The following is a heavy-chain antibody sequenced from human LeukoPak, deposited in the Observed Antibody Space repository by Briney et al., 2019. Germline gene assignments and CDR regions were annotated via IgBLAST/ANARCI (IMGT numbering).Heavy chain of an antibody. CDR3: ARESIAVAGAPFDY. CDR2: ISSGSTI. D-gene: IGHD6-19*01. V-gene: IGHV3-48*03. Sequence: GGSLRLSCAASGFTFSSYEMNWVRQAPGKGLEWVSYISSGSTIYDADSVKGRFTISRDNAKNSLYLQMNSRRAEDTAVYYCARESIAVAGAPFDYWGQGTLVTVSS. J-gene: IGHJ4*02. CDR1: GFTFSSYE.